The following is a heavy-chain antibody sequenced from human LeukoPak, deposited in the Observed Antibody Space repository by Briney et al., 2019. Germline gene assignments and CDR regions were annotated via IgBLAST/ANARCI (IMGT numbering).Heavy chain of an antibody. V-gene: IGHV3-23*01. J-gene: IGHJ4*02. Sequence: PGGSLRLSCAASGFTFSSYAMSWVRQAPGKGLEWVSAISGSGGSTYYADSVKGRFTISRDNSKNTLYLQMNSLRAEDTAVYYCAKLMCSSTSCYRAXLDYWGXGTLVTVS. CDR1: GFTFSSYA. D-gene: IGHD2-2*02. CDR2: ISGSGGST. CDR3: AKLMCSSTSCYRAXLDY.